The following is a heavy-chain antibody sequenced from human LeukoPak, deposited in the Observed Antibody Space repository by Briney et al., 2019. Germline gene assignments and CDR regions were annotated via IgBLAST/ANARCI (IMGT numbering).Heavy chain of an antibody. Sequence: GGSLRLSCAASGFTFRSYAMSWVRQAPGKGLEWVSVISGSGGSTYYADSVKGRFTISRDNSKNTLYLQMNSLRAEDTAVYYCANRPGDHDILTQYYFDYWGQGTLVTVSS. J-gene: IGHJ4*02. CDR2: ISGSGGST. CDR3: ANRPGDHDILTQYYFDY. CDR1: GFTFRSYA. V-gene: IGHV3-23*01. D-gene: IGHD3-9*01.